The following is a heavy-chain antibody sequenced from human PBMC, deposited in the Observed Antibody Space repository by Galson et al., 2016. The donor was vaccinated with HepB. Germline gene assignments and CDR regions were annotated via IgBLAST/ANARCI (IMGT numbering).Heavy chain of an antibody. CDR1: RGSFSDYY. V-gene: IGHV4-34*01. CDR3: ARRLWTAYKGIDD. Sequence: TLSLTCAVYRGSFSDYYWNWIRQPPGKGLEWIGEVHHSGSTNYNPSLKSRVTISVDTSKNQFSLKLTSVTAADTAGYYCARRLWTAYKGIDDWGQGTLVTVSS. J-gene: IGHJ4*02. D-gene: IGHD3/OR15-3a*01. CDR2: VHHSGST.